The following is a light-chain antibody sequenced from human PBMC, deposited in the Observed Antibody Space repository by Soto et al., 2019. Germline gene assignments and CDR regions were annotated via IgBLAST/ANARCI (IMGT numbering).Light chain of an antibody. CDR3: QQYGSSPLFT. CDR2: GAS. J-gene: IGKJ3*01. V-gene: IGKV3-20*01. Sequence: EIVLTQSPGTLSLSPGERATLSCRASQSVSSSYLAWYQQKPGQAPRLLIYGASSRDTGIPDRFSGSGSGTDFTITISRLEPEDFAVYYCQQYGSSPLFTFGPGTKVDIK. CDR1: QSVSSSY.